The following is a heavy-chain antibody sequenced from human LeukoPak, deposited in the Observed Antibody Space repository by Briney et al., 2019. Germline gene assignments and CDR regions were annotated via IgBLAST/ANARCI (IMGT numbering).Heavy chain of an antibody. CDR1: GFTFSDYY. CDR3: ARGGYYDSSCRRPFDP. J-gene: IGHJ5*02. Sequence: KPGGSLRPSCAASGFTFSDYYMSWIRQAPGKGLEWVSYISSSGSTIYYADSVKGRFTISRDNAKNSLYLQMNSLRAEDTAVYYCARGGYYDSSCRRPFDPWGQGTLVTVSS. V-gene: IGHV3-11*01. D-gene: IGHD3-22*01. CDR2: ISSSGSTI.